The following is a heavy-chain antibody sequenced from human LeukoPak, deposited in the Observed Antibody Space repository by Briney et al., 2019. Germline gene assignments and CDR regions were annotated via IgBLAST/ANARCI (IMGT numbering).Heavy chain of an antibody. J-gene: IGHJ2*01. CDR1: GLNFNDYD. CDR2: IWDDGSNK. V-gene: IGHV3-33*01. CDR3: ARERGGQDWDFDL. D-gene: IGHD3-10*01. Sequence: PGGSLRLSCAASGLNFNDYDMDWVRHAPGKGPEWVAVIWDDGSNKYYAESVKGRFTISRDISKNMLYLQMNSLRVEDTAVYYCARERGGQDWDFDLWGRGTLVTVSS.